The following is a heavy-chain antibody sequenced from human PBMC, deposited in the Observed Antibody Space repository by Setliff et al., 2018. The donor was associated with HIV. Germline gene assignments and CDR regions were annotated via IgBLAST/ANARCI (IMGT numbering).Heavy chain of an antibody. CDR3: ARWPPHRSSDYDQEYYFDY. D-gene: IGHD3-22*01. J-gene: IGHJ4*02. Sequence: PGGSLRLSCAASGFTFSNYTMHWVRQAPGKGLEWVAVISYDGSNKYYADSVKGRFTISRDNAKNSLFLQMNTLRAEDTAVYYCARWPPHRSSDYDQEYYFDYWGQGTLVTVSS. CDR2: ISYDGSNK. V-gene: IGHV3-30-3*01. CDR1: GFTFSNYT.